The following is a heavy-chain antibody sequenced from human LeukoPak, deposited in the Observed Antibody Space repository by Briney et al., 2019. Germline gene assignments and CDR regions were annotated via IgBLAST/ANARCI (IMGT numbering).Heavy chain of an antibody. D-gene: IGHD6-19*01. CDR1: GGSFSGYY. CDR3: ARGRYEQWLDPGSFDY. CDR2: INHSGRT. Sequence: SETLSLTCAVYGGSFSGYYWSWIRQPPGKGLEWIGEINHSGRTNYNPSLKSRVTISVDTSKNQFSLKLSSVTAADTAVYYCARGRYEQWLDPGSFDYWGQGTLVTVSS. V-gene: IGHV4-34*01. J-gene: IGHJ4*02.